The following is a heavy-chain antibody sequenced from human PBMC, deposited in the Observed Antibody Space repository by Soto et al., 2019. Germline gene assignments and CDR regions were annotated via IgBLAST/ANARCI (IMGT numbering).Heavy chain of an antibody. Sequence: QVQLQQWGAGLSKPSETLSLFRDVYGGSLNNYYWTWIRQSPGKGLEWIGEIHPSGSTDYDPSLRSRVTMSLDTSKNQFSLKLTSVTAADTAVYYCARGLDQYKLGNVWGPGTTVTVSS. V-gene: IGHV4-34*01. D-gene: IGHD7-27*01. CDR3: ARGLDQYKLGNV. CDR1: GGSLNNYY. CDR2: IHPSGST. J-gene: IGHJ6*02.